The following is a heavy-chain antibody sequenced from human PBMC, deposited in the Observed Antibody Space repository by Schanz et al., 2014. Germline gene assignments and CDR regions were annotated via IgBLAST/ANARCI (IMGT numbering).Heavy chain of an antibody. CDR3: ARSAGRDFWSGYYTRFDY. CDR1: GYTFTTYA. Sequence: QVQLVQSGAEVKKPGASVRVSCKASGYTFTTYAMSWVRQAPGQGLEWVGWISAYNGNTKYPQNLQGRVNMTTDTSTSTVYMELRSLRSDDTAVYYCARSAGRDFWSGYYTRFDYWGQGTLVTVSS. D-gene: IGHD3-3*01. J-gene: IGHJ4*02. CDR2: ISAYNGNT. V-gene: IGHV1-18*01.